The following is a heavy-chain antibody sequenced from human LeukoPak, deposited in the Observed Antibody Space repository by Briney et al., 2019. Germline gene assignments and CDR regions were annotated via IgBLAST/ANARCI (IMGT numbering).Heavy chain of an antibody. CDR2: INHSGST. CDR3: ARGPPGYYYYGMHV. Sequence: PSETLSLTCAVYGGSFSGYYWSWIRQPPGKGLEWIGEINHSGSTNYNPSLKSRVTISVDTSKNQFSLKLSSVTAADTAVYYCARGPPGYYYYGMHVWGQGTTVTVSS. J-gene: IGHJ6*02. V-gene: IGHV4-34*01. CDR1: GGSFSGYY.